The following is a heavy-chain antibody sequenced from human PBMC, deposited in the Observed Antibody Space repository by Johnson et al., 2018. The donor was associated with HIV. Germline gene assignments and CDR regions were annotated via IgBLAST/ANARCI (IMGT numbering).Heavy chain of an antibody. Sequence: EVQLVESGGGLVQPGRSLRLSCAASGFTFDDYAMHWVRQAPGKGLEWVSGISWNSGSIGYADSVKGRFTISRDNSKNTLYLQMNGLRAEDTAVYYCARDRAVAATSGAGAFDIWGQGTMVTVSS. CDR3: ARDRAVAATSGAGAFDI. V-gene: IGHV3-9*01. CDR2: ISWNSGSI. J-gene: IGHJ3*02. D-gene: IGHD2-15*01. CDR1: GFTFDDYA.